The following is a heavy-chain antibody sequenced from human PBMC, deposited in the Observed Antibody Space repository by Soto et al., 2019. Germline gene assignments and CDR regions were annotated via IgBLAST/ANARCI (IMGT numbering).Heavy chain of an antibody. CDR1: GTTFSSYG. CDR2: ISYDGTNK. D-gene: IGHD6-13*01. J-gene: IGHJ4*02. V-gene: IGHV3-30*18. Sequence: QAQLVESGGGVVQPGRSLRLSCAASGTTFSSYGMHWVRQAPGKGLEWMADISYDGTNKFYADSVKGRFTISRDNSKNTLYLQMNSLRAEDTAVYYWAKDYSPKEAAGIFEYWGQGTLVTVSS. CDR3: AKDYSPKEAAGIFEY.